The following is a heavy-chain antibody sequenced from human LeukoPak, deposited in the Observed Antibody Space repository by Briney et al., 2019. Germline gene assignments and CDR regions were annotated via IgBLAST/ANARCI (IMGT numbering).Heavy chain of an antibody. CDR2: ISGSGGST. D-gene: IGHD3-22*01. CDR1: GFTFSSYA. CDR3: AKSGNYYDSSGQSEHYYYYYYYMDV. J-gene: IGHJ6*03. Sequence: PGGSLRLSCAASGFTFSSYAMSWVRQAPGKGLEWVSAISGSGGSTYYADSVKGRFTISRDNSKNTLYLQMNSLRAEDAAVYYCAKSGNYYDSSGQSEHYYYYYYYMDVWGKGTTVTVSS. V-gene: IGHV3-23*01.